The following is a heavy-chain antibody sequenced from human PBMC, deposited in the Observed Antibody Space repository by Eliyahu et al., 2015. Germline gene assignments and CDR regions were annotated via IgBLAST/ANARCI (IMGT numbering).Heavy chain of an antibody. CDR3: ARAGDTMVRGVSRNYFDF. CDR1: GDSXXSNXAA. D-gene: IGHD3-10*01. Sequence: QVQLQQSGPGLVKPSQTXSLTCAIXGDSXXSNXAAWNWLRQSPSRGLEWLGRTYYRSKWYDDFAVSVKSRMTINPDTSKNQFSLLLNSVTPDDTAIYYCARAGDTMVRGVSRNYFDFWGQGXLVTVSS. J-gene: IGHJ4*02. CDR2: TYYRSKWYD. V-gene: IGHV6-1*01.